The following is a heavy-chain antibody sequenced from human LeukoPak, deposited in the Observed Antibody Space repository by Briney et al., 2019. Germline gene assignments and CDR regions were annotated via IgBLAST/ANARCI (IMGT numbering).Heavy chain of an antibody. V-gene: IGHV4-30-2*01. D-gene: IGHD4-17*01. J-gene: IGHJ4*02. Sequence: PSETLSLTCAVSGDSISSGGYSWSWIRQPPGKGLEWIGYIYHSGGTYYNPSLKSRVTISVDRSKNQFSLKLSSVTAADTAVYYCARADYDGAYDYWGQGTLVTVSS. CDR2: IYHSGGT. CDR3: ARADYDGAYDY. CDR1: GDSISSGGYS.